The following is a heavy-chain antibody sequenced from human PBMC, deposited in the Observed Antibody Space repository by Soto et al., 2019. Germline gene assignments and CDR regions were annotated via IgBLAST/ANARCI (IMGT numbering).Heavy chain of an antibody. D-gene: IGHD2-8*02. Sequence: QVVESGGGLVPPGGSLRLSCAASGFPFTNYWMNWVRQTPGKGLMWVSRISPDGSDVGYADSVEGRFTVSRDNAKNTLYLQMHSLRAEDTAMYYCACWGQIVPVAPSDFDRWGQGTLVTVSS. CDR3: ACWGQIVPVAPSDFDR. CDR2: ISPDGSDV. J-gene: IGHJ4*02. V-gene: IGHV3-74*01. CDR1: GFPFTNYW.